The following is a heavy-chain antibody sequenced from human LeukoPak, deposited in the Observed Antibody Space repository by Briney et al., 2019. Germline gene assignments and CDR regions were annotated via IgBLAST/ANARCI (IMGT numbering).Heavy chain of an antibody. CDR2: ISTDNGNT. CDR3: ARGDDALDF. J-gene: IGHJ3*01. CDR1: GYTFTNYG. V-gene: IGHV1-18*01. Sequence: ASVRVSCKASGYTFTNYGLIWVRQAPGQGLEWMGWISTDNGNTNSVQKLQGRVTLTTDTSTTTAYMELRSLRSDDTAVYYCARGDDALDFWGQGTMVTVSS.